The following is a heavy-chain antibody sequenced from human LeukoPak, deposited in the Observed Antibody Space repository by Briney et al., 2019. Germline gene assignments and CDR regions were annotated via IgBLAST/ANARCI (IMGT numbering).Heavy chain of an antibody. D-gene: IGHD5-18*01. J-gene: IGHJ4*02. CDR2: INPNSGGT. V-gene: IGHV1-2*02. CDR3: ARASRGSAMVENDY. Sequence: ASVKVSCKASGYTFTGYYMHWVRQAPGQGLEWMGWINPNSGGTNYAQKFQGRVTMTRDTSISTAYMELSRLRSNDTAAYYCARASRGSAMVENDYWGQGTLVTVSS. CDR1: GYTFTGYY.